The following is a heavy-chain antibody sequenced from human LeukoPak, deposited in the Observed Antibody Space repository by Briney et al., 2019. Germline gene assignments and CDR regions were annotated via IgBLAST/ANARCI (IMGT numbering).Heavy chain of an antibody. CDR1: GYTFTGYY. J-gene: IGHJ4*02. Sequence: ASVKVSCKASGYTFTGYYMHWVRQAPGQGLEWMGWINPNSGGTNYAQKFQGRVTMTRDTSISTAYMELSRLRSDDTAVYYCARGDNDLRFWYSGYDYDTGFSYWGQGTLVTVSS. V-gene: IGHV1-2*02. CDR2: INPNSGGT. CDR3: ARGDNDLRFWYSGYDYDTGFSY. D-gene: IGHD5-12*01.